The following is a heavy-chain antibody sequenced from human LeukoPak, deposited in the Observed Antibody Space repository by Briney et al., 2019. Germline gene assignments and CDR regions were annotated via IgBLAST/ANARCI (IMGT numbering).Heavy chain of an antibody. V-gene: IGHV1-2*06. CDR1: GYTFTGYY. Sequence: GASVKVSCKASGYTFTGYYMHWVRQAPGQGLEWMGRINPNSGGTNYAQKFQGRVTMTRDTSISTAYMELSRLRSDDTAVYYCARFGGRYYDILTGYYTAFDYWGQGTLVTVSS. CDR2: INPNSGGT. J-gene: IGHJ4*02. D-gene: IGHD3-9*01. CDR3: ARFGGRYYDILTGYYTAFDY.